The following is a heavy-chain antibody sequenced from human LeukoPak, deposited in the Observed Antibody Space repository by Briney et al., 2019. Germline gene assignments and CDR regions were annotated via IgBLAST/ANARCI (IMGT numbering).Heavy chain of an antibody. CDR3: ARYSYDSRGYSGPFDY. V-gene: IGHV3-48*02. D-gene: IGHD3-22*01. CDR1: GFTFSSYN. Sequence: GGSLRLSCAASGFTFSSYNMNWVRQAPGKGLEWVSYISSSTSTIYYADSVKGRFTISRDNAKNSLYLQMNSLRDEDTAVYYCARYSYDSRGYSGPFDYWGQGTLVTVSS. J-gene: IGHJ4*02. CDR2: ISSSTSTI.